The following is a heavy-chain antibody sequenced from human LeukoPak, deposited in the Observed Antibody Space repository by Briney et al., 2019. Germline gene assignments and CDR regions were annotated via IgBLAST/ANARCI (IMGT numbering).Heavy chain of an antibody. CDR2: ISAYNGNT. CDR3: ARGRTVTTRPLN. V-gene: IGHV1-18*01. CDR1: GYTFTSYG. Sequence: ASVKVSCKASGYTFTSYGISWVRQAPGQGLEWMGWISAYNGNTNYAQKLRGRVTMTTNTSTSTAYMELRSLRSDDTAVYYCARGRTVTTRPLNWGQGTLVTVSS. J-gene: IGHJ4*02. D-gene: IGHD4-17*01.